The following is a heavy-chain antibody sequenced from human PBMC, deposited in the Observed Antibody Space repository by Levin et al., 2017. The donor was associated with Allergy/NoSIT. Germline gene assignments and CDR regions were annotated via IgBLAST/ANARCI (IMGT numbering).Heavy chain of an antibody. CDR2: INGPGIHI. CDR3: ANDPGGGNTIES. CDR1: GFIFSDYA. D-gene: IGHD3-16*01. V-gene: IGHV3-23*01. J-gene: IGHJ4*02. Sequence: GESLKISCAASGFIFSDYAMSWVRQAPGKGLEWVSSINGPGIHIYYADSVKGRFAISRDNSKNTVYLQMNSLRVEDTAVYYCANDPGGGNTIESWGQGTLVTVSS.